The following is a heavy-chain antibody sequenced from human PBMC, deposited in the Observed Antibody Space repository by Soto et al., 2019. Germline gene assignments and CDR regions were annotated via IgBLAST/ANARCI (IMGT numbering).Heavy chain of an antibody. CDR2: ISSNSAYI. CDR1: GFTFRSFT. D-gene: IGHD6-13*01. Sequence: GFLRLSCAASGFTFRSFTMNWVRQAPGKGLEWVSTISSNSAYIYYTDALRGRFTISRDNAKNSLHLQMNSLRAEDTAVYHCTRDASRDSSARGWFDPWGPGTLVTVSS. J-gene: IGHJ5*02. CDR3: TRDASRDSSARGWFDP. V-gene: IGHV3-21*01.